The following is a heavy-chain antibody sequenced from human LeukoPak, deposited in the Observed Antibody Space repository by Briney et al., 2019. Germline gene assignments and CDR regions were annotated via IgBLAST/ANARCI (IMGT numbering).Heavy chain of an antibody. V-gene: IGHV4-59*08. CDR2: IYYSGST. D-gene: IGHD3-22*01. Sequence: SETLSLTCTVSGGSISSYYWSWIRRPPGKGLEWIGYIYYSGSTNYNPSLKSRVTISVDTSKNQFSLKLSSVTAADTAVYYCARTPYYYDSSAGRGAFDIWGQGTMVTVSS. J-gene: IGHJ3*02. CDR1: GGSISSYY. CDR3: ARTPYYYDSSAGRGAFDI.